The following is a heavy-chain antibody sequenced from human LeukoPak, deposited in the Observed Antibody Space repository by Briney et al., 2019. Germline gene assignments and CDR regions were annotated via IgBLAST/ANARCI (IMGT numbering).Heavy chain of an antibody. V-gene: IGHV4-34*01. CDR3: ARPKYYYGSGRYYNT. Sequence: SETLSLTCAVYGGSFSGYYWSWIRQPPGNGLEWIGEINHSGSTNYNPSLKSRVTISVDTSKNQFSLKLSSVTAADTAVYYCARPKYYYGSGRYYNTWGQGTLVTVSS. D-gene: IGHD3-10*01. CDR1: GGSFSGYY. J-gene: IGHJ4*02. CDR2: INHSGST.